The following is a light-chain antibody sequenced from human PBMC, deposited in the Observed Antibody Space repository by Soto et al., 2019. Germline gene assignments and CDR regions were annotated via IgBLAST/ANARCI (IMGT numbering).Light chain of an antibody. CDR1: SSDVGSYNL. V-gene: IGLV2-14*02. Sequence: QSVLTQPASVSGSPGQSITISCTATSSDVGSYNLVSWYQQHPGKAPQLMIYEVTNRPSGVSNRFSGSRSGNTASLTISGLQAEDEADYYCSTSSSTSTTWVFGGGTQLTVL. J-gene: IGLJ3*02. CDR2: EVT. CDR3: STSSSTSTTWV.